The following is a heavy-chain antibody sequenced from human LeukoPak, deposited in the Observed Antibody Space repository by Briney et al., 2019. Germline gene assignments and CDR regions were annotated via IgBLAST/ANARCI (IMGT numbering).Heavy chain of an antibody. CDR1: GYTFINFG. J-gene: IGHJ6*02. D-gene: IGHD3-3*01. Sequence: ASVKVSCKASGYTFINFGISWVRQAPGQGLEWMGWISANNDDTNYAQKVQGRVTMTTDTSTNTVYMELRSLRSDDTAVYYCARVGVGAYYDFWSGYYYYGMDVWGQGTTVTVSS. CDR2: ISANNDDT. CDR3: ARVGVGAYYDFWSGYYYYGMDV. V-gene: IGHV1-18*01.